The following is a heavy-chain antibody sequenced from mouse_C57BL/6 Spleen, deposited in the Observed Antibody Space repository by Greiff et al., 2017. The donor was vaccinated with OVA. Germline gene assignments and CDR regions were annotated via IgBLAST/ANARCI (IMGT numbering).Heavy chain of an antibody. CDR1: GYTFTSYW. D-gene: IGHD2-4*01. J-gene: IGHJ3*01. CDR3: ARSRDYDPFAY. Sequence: QVQLQQSGAELVKPGASVKLSCKASGYTFTSYWMHWVKQRPGQGLEWIGMIHPNSGSTNYNEKFKSKATLTVDKSSSTAYMQLSSLTSEDSAVYYCARSRDYDPFAYWGQGTLVTVSA. CDR2: IHPNSGST. V-gene: IGHV1-64*01.